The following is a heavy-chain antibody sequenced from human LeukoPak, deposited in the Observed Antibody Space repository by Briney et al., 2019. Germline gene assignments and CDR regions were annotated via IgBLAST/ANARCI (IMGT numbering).Heavy chain of an antibody. J-gene: IGHJ4*02. CDR2: INPNSGGT. Sequence: HVASVKVSCKASGYTFTGYYMHWVRQAPGQGLEWMGWINPNSGGTNYAQKFQGRVTMTRDTSISTAYMELSRLRSDDTAVYYCARGPGYSSSWYAYWGQGTLVTVSS. CDR1: GYTFTGYY. V-gene: IGHV1-2*02. D-gene: IGHD6-13*01. CDR3: ARGPGYSSSWYAY.